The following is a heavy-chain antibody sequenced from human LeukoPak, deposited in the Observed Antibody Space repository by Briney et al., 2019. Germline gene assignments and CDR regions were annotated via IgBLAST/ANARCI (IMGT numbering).Heavy chain of an antibody. Sequence: TGGSLRLSCAAYEFTFSNYGMSWVRQAPGEGVEWVSAISGNRGDTYYADSVKGRFTIYRDNSKNTLYLQMNSLRAEDTAVYYCAELGITMIGGVWGKGTTVTISS. CDR1: EFTFSNYG. D-gene: IGHD3-10*02. CDR3: AELGITMIGGV. V-gene: IGHV3-23*01. J-gene: IGHJ6*04. CDR2: ISGNRGDT.